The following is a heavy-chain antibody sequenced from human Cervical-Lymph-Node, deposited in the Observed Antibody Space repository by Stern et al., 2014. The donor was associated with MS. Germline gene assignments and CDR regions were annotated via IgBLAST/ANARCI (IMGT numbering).Heavy chain of an antibody. CDR3: ALSAFAF. V-gene: IGHV1-46*01. D-gene: IGHD5/OR15-5a*01. CDR1: GFTFTNYY. Sequence: VQLVESGAEVKKPGASVKGSCKASGFTFTNYYVHWVRQAPGQGLEWMGIINRGDDDTGCAQRFQGGLTGTRDTSSSTVYMELTSLRYDDTAVYYGALSAFAFWGQGTLVTVSS. J-gene: IGHJ4*02. CDR2: INRGDDDT.